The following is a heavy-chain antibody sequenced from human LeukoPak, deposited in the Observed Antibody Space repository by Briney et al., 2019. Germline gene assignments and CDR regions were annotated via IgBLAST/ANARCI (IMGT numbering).Heavy chain of an antibody. CDR3: ARLGHDHPFDM. D-gene: IGHD1-26*01. Sequence: GESLKISCKGSGYNFTIYWIGWVRQMPGKGLEWMGIIYPGDSDTRYSPSFQGQVTISVDKSITTAYLQWNSLKASDTAMYYCARLGHDHPFDMWGQWTMVTVSS. CDR1: GYNFTIYW. V-gene: IGHV5-51*01. CDR2: IYPGDSDT. J-gene: IGHJ3*02.